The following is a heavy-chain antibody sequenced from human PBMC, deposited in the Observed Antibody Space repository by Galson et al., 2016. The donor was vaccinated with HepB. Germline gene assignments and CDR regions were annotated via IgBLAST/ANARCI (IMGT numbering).Heavy chain of an antibody. V-gene: IGHV3-64D*06. Sequence: SLRLSCAASGFAFRTYSMNWVRQTPGKGLEYVSGISSDGGSTNYADSVKGRFTISRDNSKTTLYIQMSSLRAEDTAVYYCVTYYYNFWSGYSDWYFDPWGRGTLVIVSS. J-gene: IGHJ2*01. D-gene: IGHD3-3*01. CDR3: VTYYYNFWSGYSDWYFDP. CDR2: ISSDGGST. CDR1: GFAFRTYS.